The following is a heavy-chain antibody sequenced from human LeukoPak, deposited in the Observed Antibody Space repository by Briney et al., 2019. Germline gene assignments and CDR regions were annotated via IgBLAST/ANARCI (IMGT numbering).Heavy chain of an antibody. CDR3: VPGQPARSAVAGPN. J-gene: IGHJ4*02. CDR2: IRYDGSNQ. Sequence: GGSLRLSCAASGFTFSSYSMNWVRQAPGKGLEWVAFIRYDGSNQYYGDSVKGRFTISRDNSKNTLYLQMNSLRTEDTAVYYCVPGQPARSAVAGPNGGQGTLVTVSS. CDR1: GFTFSSYS. V-gene: IGHV3-30*02. D-gene: IGHD6-19*01.